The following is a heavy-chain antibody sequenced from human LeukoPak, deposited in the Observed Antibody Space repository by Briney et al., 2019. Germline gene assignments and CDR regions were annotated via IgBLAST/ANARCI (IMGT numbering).Heavy chain of an antibody. CDR3: ARGQTVSGAKYYFDF. V-gene: IGHV3-49*04. CDR1: GFTFRDYC. Sequence: GGSLRLSCLTSGFTFRDYCLGWVRQAPGMGLEWVSFIRSRIYGGAPEYAASVRGRFSVSRDDSESIAYLQMNNLKSEDTAVYYCARGQTVSGAKYYFDFWSPGTLVTVSS. J-gene: IGHJ4*02. D-gene: IGHD3-10*01. CDR2: IRSRIYGGAP.